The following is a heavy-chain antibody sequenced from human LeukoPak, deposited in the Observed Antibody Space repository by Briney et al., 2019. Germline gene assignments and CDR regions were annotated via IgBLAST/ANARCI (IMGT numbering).Heavy chain of an antibody. CDR2: IYSGGST. J-gene: IGHJ6*03. V-gene: IGHV3-53*01. Sequence: GGSLRLSRAASGFTVSSNYMSWVRQAPGKGLEWVSVIYSGGSTYYADSVKGRFTISRDNSKNTLYLQMNSLRAEDTAVYYCASGSGSYRTPYYYVDVWGTGTTVTVSS. CDR3: ASGSGSYRTPYYYVDV. D-gene: IGHD3-10*01. CDR1: GFTVSSNY.